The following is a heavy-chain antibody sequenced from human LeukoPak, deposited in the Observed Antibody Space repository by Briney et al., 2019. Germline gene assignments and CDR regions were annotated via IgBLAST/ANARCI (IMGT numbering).Heavy chain of an antibody. V-gene: IGHV1-69*13. CDR2: IIPIFGTA. CDR1: GGTFSSYA. CDR3: ARARWGELVVAALNWFDP. J-gene: IGHJ5*02. D-gene: IGHD2-15*01. Sequence: ASVKVSCKASGGTFSSYAISWVRQAPGQGLEWMGGIIPIFGTANYAQKFQGRVTITADESTSTAYMELRSLRSDDTAVYYCARARWGELVVAALNWFDPWGQGTLVTVSS.